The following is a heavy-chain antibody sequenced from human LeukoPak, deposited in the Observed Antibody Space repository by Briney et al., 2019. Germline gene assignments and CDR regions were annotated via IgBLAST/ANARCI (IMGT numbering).Heavy chain of an antibody. CDR2: IYYSGST. CDR1: GGSISSSSSY. V-gene: IGHV4-39*01. D-gene: IGHD6-13*01. CDR3: ARHSAGTRYSFDY. J-gene: IGHJ4*02. Sequence: SEILSLTCTVSGGSISSSSSYWGWIRQPPGKGLEWIGTIYYSGSTHHNPSLKSRVTISVDTSKNQFSLKLSSVTAADTAVYYCARHSAGTRYSFDYWGQGTLVTVSS.